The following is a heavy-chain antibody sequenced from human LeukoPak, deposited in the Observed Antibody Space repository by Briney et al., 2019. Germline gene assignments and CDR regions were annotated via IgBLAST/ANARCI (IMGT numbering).Heavy chain of an antibody. J-gene: IGHJ4*02. CDR1: GGSISSYY. V-gene: IGHV4-59*08. CDR2: IYYSGST. CDR3: ARRGYGYSSGYYFDY. D-gene: IGHD3-22*01. Sequence: SETLSLTFTVSGGSISSYYWSWIRQPPGKGLEWIGYIYYSGSTNYNPSLKSRVTISVDTSKNQFSLKLSSVTAADTAVYYCARRGYGYSSGYYFDYWGQGTLVTVSS.